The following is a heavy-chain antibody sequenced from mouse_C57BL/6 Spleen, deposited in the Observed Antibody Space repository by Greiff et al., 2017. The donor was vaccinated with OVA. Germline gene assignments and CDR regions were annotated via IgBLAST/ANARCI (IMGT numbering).Heavy chain of an antibody. V-gene: IGHV14-1*01. D-gene: IGHD2-1*01. J-gene: IGHJ4*01. CDR3: TTSGYGNYNYAMDY. CDR2: IDPEDGDT. CDR1: GFNIKDYY. Sequence: EVQLQQSGAELVRPGASVKLSCTASGFNIKDYYMHWVKQRPEKGLEWIGRIDPEDGDTEYAPKFQGKATMTADTSSNTAYLQLSSLTSEDTAVYYCTTSGYGNYNYAMDYRGQGTSVTVSS.